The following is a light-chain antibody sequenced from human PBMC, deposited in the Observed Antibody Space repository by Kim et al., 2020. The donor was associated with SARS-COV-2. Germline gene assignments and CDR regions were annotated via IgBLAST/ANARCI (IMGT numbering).Light chain of an antibody. J-gene: IGKJ4*01. Sequence: ASVGARVTFSCRQRQGISNYLAWFRQKPGKVPKRLIYAASSLQSGVPSRFSGSGSGTEFTLTISSLQPEDFATYYCLQHDSYPLTFGGGTKVDIK. CDR3: LQHDSYPLT. CDR1: QGISNY. CDR2: AAS. V-gene: IGKV1-17*03.